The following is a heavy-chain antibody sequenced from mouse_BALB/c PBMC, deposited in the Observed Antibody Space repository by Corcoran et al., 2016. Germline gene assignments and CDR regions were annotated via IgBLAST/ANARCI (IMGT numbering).Heavy chain of an antibody. D-gene: IGHD1-1*01. Sequence: EVQLQQSGAELVKPGASVKLSCTASGFNIKDTYMHWVKQRPEQGLEWIGRIDPANGNTKYDPKFQAKATITADTSSNTAYLQLSSLTSEDTAVYYCARGTTVVATHWGQGTLVTVSA. J-gene: IGHJ3*01. V-gene: IGHV14-3*02. CDR2: IDPANGNT. CDR3: ARGTTVVATH. CDR1: GFNIKDTY.